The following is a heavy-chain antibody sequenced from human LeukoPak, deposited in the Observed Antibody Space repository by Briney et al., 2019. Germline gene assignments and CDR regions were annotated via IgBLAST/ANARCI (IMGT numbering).Heavy chain of an antibody. J-gene: IGHJ4*02. D-gene: IGHD2-2*01. CDR2: INHSGST. V-gene: IGHV4-34*01. CDR1: GGSFSGYY. Sequence: SETLSLTCAVYGGSFSGYYWSWIRQPPGKGLEWIGEINHSGSTNYNPSLKSRVTISVDTSKNQFSLKLSSVTAADTAVYYCARGMIVLVPAATGGYFDYWGQGTLVTVSS. CDR3: ARGMIVLVPAATGGYFDY.